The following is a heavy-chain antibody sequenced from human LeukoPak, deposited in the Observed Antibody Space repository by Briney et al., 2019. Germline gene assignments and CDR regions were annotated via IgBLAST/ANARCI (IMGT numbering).Heavy chain of an antibody. V-gene: IGHV5-51*01. CDR1: GSIITSYW. Sequence: GAALKTSNKCSGSIITSYWIGWVREMPGKGQGWMGIIYPGDSATSYSPSFQGQVTISADKSIITAYLQWSSLKAADTAVYYCSKRDGYNSLDDWGGETLATLPS. J-gene: IGHJ4*02. D-gene: IGHD5-24*01. CDR3: SKRDGYNSLDD. CDR2: IYPGDSAT.